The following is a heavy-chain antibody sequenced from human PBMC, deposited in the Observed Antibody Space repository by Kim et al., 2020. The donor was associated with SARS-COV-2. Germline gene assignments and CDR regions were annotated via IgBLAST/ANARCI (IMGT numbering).Heavy chain of an antibody. D-gene: IGHD3-3*01. Sequence: ASVKVSCKASGYSLTGYYMHWVRQAPGQGLEWMGWINPNSGDTNYAQIFQGRVTMTRDTSISTAYMELSRLRSDDTAVYYCARARITLFGVVNRQAPFDPWGQGTLVTVSS. V-gene: IGHV1-2*02. CDR1: GYSLTGYY. J-gene: IGHJ5*02. CDR2: INPNSGDT. CDR3: ARARITLFGVVNRQAPFDP.